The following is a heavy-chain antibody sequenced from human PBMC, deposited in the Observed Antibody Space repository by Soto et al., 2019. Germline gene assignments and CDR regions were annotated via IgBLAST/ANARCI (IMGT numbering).Heavy chain of an antibody. V-gene: IGHV3-33*01. CDR1: GFTFSSYG. CDR2: IWYDGSNK. CDR3: ARDGSSNHYYYYGMDV. J-gene: IGHJ6*02. Sequence: QVQLVESGGGVVQPGRSLRLSCATFGFTFSSYGMHWVRQAPGKGLEWVAVIWYDGSNKYYVDSVKGRFTISRDNSKNTLYLQMNSLRAEDTAVYYCARDGSSNHYYYYGMDVWGQGTTVTVSS. D-gene: IGHD6-13*01.